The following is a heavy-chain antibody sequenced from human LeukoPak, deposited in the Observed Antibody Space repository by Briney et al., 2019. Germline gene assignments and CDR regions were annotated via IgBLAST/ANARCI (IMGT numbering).Heavy chain of an antibody. V-gene: IGHV3-33*01. Sequence: GRSLRLSCAASGFSFSSYGIHWVRQAPGKGLEWVAVIWHDGSNQYYADSVKGRFTISRDNSKDTLYLQMHSLRAEDTAVYFCARDVWPRDCGGISCSNFDSWGQGTLVTVSS. CDR3: ARDVWPRDCGGISCSNFDS. CDR1: GFSFSSYG. CDR2: IWHDGSNQ. D-gene: IGHD4-23*01. J-gene: IGHJ4*02.